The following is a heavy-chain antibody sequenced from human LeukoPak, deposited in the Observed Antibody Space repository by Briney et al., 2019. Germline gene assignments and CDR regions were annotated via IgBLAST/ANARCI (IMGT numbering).Heavy chain of an antibody. CDR3: ARDTCSGGYCYDY. J-gene: IGHJ4*02. D-gene: IGHD2-15*01. Sequence: GGSLRLSCAASGFTVSRNYMSWVRQAPGKGLEWFSVIHSGGNTYYADSVKGRFTISRDNSKNTVYLQMNSLRGEDTAVYYCARDTCSGGYCYDYWGQGTLVTVSS. V-gene: IGHV3-53*01. CDR2: IHSGGNT. CDR1: GFTVSRNY.